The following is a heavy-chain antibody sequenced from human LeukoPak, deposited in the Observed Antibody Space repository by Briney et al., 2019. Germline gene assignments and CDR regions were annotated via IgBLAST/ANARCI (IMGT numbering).Heavy chain of an antibody. V-gene: IGHV4-4*07. D-gene: IGHD2-15*01. Sequence: SETLSLTCTVSGGSISSYYWSWIRQPAGNGLEWIGRIYTSGSTNYNPSLKSRVTMSVDTSKNQFSLKLSSVTAADTAVYYCARATRGGSSGGWWFDPWGQGTLVTVSS. CDR1: GGSISSYY. CDR2: IYTSGST. CDR3: ARATRGGSSGGWWFDP. J-gene: IGHJ5*02.